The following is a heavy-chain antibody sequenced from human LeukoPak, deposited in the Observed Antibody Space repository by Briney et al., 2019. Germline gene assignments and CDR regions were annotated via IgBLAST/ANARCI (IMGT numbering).Heavy chain of an antibody. Sequence: GGSLRLSCAASGFTFSSYAMSWVRQAPGKGLEWVSAISGSGGSTYYADSVKGRFTISRDNSKNTLYLQMKSLRAEDTAVYYCRKEPLYCGGDCYEPFDYWGQGTLVTVSS. CDR3: RKEPLYCGGDCYEPFDY. V-gene: IGHV3-23*01. J-gene: IGHJ4*02. CDR1: GFTFSSYA. D-gene: IGHD2-21*02. CDR2: ISGSGGST.